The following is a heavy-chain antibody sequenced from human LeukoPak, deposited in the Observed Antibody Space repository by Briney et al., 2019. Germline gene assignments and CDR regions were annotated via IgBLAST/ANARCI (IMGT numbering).Heavy chain of an antibody. D-gene: IGHD3-10*01. CDR3: ARGRRFGEDYYYYMDV. CDR1: GYTFTSYD. Sequence: ASVKVSCKASGYTFTSYDINWVRQAPGQGLEWMGWMNPNSGNTGYAQKFQGRVTMTRNTSISTAYMELSSLRSEDTAVYYCARGRRFGEDYYYYMDVWGKGTTVTVSS. CDR2: MNPNSGNT. J-gene: IGHJ6*03. V-gene: IGHV1-8*01.